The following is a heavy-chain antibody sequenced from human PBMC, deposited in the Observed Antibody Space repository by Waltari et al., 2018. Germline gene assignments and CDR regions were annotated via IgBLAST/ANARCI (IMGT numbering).Heavy chain of an antibody. Sequence: QVQLQESGPGLVKPSETLSLTCTVSGGSISSYYWSWIRQPAGKGLEWIGRIYTSGSTNYNHSLKSLVTIAVDTSKNQFSLKLSSVTAADTAVYYCATEVNGSGSYYGYYGMDVWGQGTTVTVSS. CDR1: GGSISSYY. D-gene: IGHD3-10*01. J-gene: IGHJ6*02. V-gene: IGHV4-4*07. CDR2: IYTSGST. CDR3: ATEVNGSGSYYGYYGMDV.